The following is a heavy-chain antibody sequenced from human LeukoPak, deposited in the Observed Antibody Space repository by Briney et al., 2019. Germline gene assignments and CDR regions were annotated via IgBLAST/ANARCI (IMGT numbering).Heavy chain of an antibody. D-gene: IGHD6-13*01. Sequence: GGSLRLSCAASGFTFSSYEMNWVRQAPGKGLDWVSYISTSGSTIYYADSVKGRFTISRDNAKNSLYLQMNSLRAEDTAVYYCATSRGSWPDYFDYWCQGTLVTVSS. CDR1: GFTFSSYE. V-gene: IGHV3-48*03. J-gene: IGHJ4*02. CDR2: ISTSGSTI. CDR3: ATSRGSWPDYFDY.